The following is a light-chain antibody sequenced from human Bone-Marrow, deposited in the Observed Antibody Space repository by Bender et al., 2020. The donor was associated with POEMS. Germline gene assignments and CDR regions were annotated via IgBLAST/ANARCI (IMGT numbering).Light chain of an antibody. CDR3: CSYAGSTTSWV. Sequence: HSALTQPASVSGSPGQSITISCTGASSDFGPYNLVSWYQQHPGKAPKLLIFEDSKRPSGVSNRFSGSKSGNTASLTISGLQAEDEAHYYCCSYAGSTTSWVFGGGTKVTVL. J-gene: IGLJ3*02. V-gene: IGLV2-23*01. CDR2: EDS. CDR1: SSDFGPYNL.